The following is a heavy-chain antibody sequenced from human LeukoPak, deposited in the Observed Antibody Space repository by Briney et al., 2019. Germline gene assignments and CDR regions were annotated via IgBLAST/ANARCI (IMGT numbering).Heavy chain of an antibody. V-gene: IGHV1-2*02. Sequence: ASVKVSCKASGYTFTGYYMHWVRQAPGQGLEWMGWINPNSGGTNYAQKFQGRVTMTRDTSISTAYMELSRLRSDDTAVYYCARHRETTAGTLDYWGQGTPVTVSS. D-gene: IGHD6-13*01. CDR3: ARHRETTAGTLDY. J-gene: IGHJ4*02. CDR2: INPNSGGT. CDR1: GYTFTGYY.